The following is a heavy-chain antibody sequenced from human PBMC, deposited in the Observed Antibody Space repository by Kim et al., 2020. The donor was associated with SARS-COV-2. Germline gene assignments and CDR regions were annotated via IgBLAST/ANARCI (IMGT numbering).Heavy chain of an antibody. J-gene: IGHJ6*01. CDR3: ARDLGSGCLGNSYGMDV. Sequence: GGSLRLSCAASGFTFSSYAMHWVRQAPGKGLEWVAVISYDGSNKYYADSVKGRFTISRDNSKNTLYLQMNSLRAEDTAVYCCARDLGSGCLGNSYGMDV. D-gene: IGHD3-10*01. CDR2: ISYDGSNK. CDR1: GFTFSSYA. V-gene: IGHV3-30*04.